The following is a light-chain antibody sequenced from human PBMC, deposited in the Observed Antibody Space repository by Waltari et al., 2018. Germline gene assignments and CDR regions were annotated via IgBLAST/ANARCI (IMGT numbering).Light chain of an antibody. Sequence: IVLTQSPATLSLSPGERATLSCRASEFVTRYLAWYQQKPGQAPRLLIYDASTRATGIPARFTGSGSGTDFTLTISSLEPEDSAVYYCQQRNNWPLTFGGGTKVEIK. CDR2: DAS. J-gene: IGKJ4*01. CDR3: QQRNNWPLT. V-gene: IGKV3-11*01. CDR1: EFVTRY.